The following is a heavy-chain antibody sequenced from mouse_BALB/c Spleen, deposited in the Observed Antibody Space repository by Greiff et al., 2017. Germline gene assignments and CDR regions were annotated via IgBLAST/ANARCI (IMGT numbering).Heavy chain of an antibody. CDR2: IRNKANGYTT. J-gene: IGHJ2*01. CDR1: GFTFTDYY. D-gene: IGHD1-1*01. Sequence: EVKLVESGGGLVQPGGSLRLSCATSGFTFTDYYMSWVRQPPGKALEWLGFIRNKANGYTTVYSASVKGRFTISRDNSQSILYLQMNTLRAEDSATYYCASFYDYFDYWGQGTTLTVSS. CDR3: ASFYDYFDY. V-gene: IGHV7-3*02.